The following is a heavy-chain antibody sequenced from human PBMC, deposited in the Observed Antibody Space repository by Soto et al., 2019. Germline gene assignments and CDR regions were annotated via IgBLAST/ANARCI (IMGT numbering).Heavy chain of an antibody. CDR2: INHSGST. CDR3: ARGVGRAVAGTAHMDV. J-gene: IGHJ6*03. Sequence: SETLSLTCAVYGGSFSGYYWSWIRQPPGKGLEWIGEINHSGSTNYNPSLKSRVTISVDTSKNQFSLKLSSVTAADTAVYYCARGVGRAVAGTAHMDVWGKGTTVTVSS. V-gene: IGHV4-34*01. CDR1: GGSFSGYY. D-gene: IGHD6-19*01.